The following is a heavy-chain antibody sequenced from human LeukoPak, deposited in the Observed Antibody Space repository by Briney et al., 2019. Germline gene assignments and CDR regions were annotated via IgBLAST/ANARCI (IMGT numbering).Heavy chain of an antibody. V-gene: IGHV3-73*01. Sequence: GGSLRLSCAASGFSFSGSAMHWGRQASGKGLDWGGRIGSKANNYATVYAASVKGRFTISRDDSKDTAYLQMNSLKTEDTAVYYCTDGVGNYWGQGTLVTVSS. CDR2: IGSKANNYAT. J-gene: IGHJ4*02. D-gene: IGHD2-8*01. CDR1: GFSFSGSA. CDR3: TDGVGNY.